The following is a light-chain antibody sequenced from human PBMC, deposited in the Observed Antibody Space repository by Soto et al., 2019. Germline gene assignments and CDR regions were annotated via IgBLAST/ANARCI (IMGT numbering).Light chain of an antibody. CDR3: QQYDYLPLT. V-gene: IGKV1-33*01. CDR1: QGISDF. CDR2: DAS. J-gene: IGKJ4*01. Sequence: DIQMTQSPSSLSASVGDRVTITCQASQGISDFLNWYQQKPGKAPKLLIYDASNLETGVPSRFSGGGSGTDFTFTISSLQPEDIATYYCQQYDYLPLTFGGGTKVDNK.